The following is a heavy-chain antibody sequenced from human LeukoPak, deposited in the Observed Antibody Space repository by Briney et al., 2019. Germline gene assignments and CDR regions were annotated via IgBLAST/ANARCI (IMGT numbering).Heavy chain of an antibody. CDR2: INHSGST. CDR1: GGSFSGYY. CDR3: ARGKWIAVAGRNWFDP. V-gene: IGHV4-34*01. J-gene: IGHJ5*02. Sequence: SETLSLTCAVYGGSFSGYYWSWIRQPPGKGLEWIGEINHSGSTNYNPSLKSRVTISVDTSKNQFSLKLSSVPAADTAVYYCARGKWIAVAGRNWFDPWGQGTLVTVSS. D-gene: IGHD6-19*01.